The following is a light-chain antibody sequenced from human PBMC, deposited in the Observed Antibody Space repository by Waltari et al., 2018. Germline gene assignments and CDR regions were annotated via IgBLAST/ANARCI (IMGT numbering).Light chain of an antibody. CDR1: ESIGNY. Sequence: EIVLTQSPDFPSVTPKEKVTITCRASESIGNYLHLYQQKPDQSPKLLIKYASKSFSGVSSRFSGSGSGTDFTLTINGLEAEDAAMYYCHQSSSLPYSFGQGTKLEIK. J-gene: IGKJ2*03. CDR2: YAS. V-gene: IGKV6-21*01. CDR3: HQSSSLPYS.